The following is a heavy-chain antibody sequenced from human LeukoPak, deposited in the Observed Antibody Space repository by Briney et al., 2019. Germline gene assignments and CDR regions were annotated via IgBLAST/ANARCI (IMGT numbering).Heavy chain of an antibody. J-gene: IGHJ4*02. CDR3: ARNIYYYDSSGYRRNYYFDY. D-gene: IGHD3-22*01. CDR2: ISSGGSTI. V-gene: IGHV3-11*01. CDR1: GFTFSDYY. Sequence: PGGSLRLSCAASGFTFSDYYMSWIRQAPGKGLEWVSYISSGGSTIYYADSVKGRLTISRDNAKNSLYLQMNSLRAEDTAVYYCARNIYYYDSSGYRRNYYFDYWGQGTLVTVSS.